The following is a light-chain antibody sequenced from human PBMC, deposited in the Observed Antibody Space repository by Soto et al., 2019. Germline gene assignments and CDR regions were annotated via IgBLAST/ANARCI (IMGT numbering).Light chain of an antibody. V-gene: IGLV2-14*01. CDR3: SSYTTSSTYV. CDR2: EVS. J-gene: IGLJ1*01. Sequence: QSALTQPASVSGSPGQSVTISCTGTSSDVGGYNYVSWYQHHQGKAPKLMIYEVSNRPSGVSNRFSGSKSGNTASLTISGLQAEDEADYYCSSYTTSSTYVFGTGTKVTVL. CDR1: SSDVGGYNY.